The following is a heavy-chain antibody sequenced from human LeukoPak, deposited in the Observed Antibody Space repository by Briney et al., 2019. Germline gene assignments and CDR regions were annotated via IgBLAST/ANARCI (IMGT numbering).Heavy chain of an antibody. CDR1: GGSISSGGYY. V-gene: IGHV4-31*03. CDR2: IYYSGST. Sequence: SETLSLTCTVSGGSISSGGYYWRWIRQHPGKGLEWIGYIYYSGSTYYNPSLKSRVTISVDTSKNQFSLKLSSVTAADTVVYYCAGTAVRGVTLDYWGQGTLVTVSS. CDR3: AGTAVRGVTLDY. J-gene: IGHJ4*02. D-gene: IGHD3-10*01.